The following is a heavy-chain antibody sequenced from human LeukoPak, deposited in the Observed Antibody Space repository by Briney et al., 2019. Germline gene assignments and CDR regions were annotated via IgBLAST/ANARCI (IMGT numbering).Heavy chain of an antibody. CDR2: ISSSSSYI. V-gene: IGHV3-21*01. Sequence: GGSLRLSCAASRFTFSSYGMHWVRQAPGKGLEWVSSISSSSSYIYYADSVKGRFTISRDNAKNSLYLQMNSLRAEDTAVYYCARSIFAAMVSVWGQGTLVTVSS. D-gene: IGHD5-18*01. J-gene: IGHJ4*02. CDR1: RFTFSSYG. CDR3: ARSIFAAMVSV.